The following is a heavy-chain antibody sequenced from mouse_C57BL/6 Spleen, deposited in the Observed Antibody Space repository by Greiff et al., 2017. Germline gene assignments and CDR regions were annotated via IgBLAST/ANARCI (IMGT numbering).Heavy chain of an antibody. D-gene: IGHD1-1*01. CDR1: GFNIKNTY. CDR3: ARGYYGSSDYCYAMDY. Sequence: EVQLQQSVAELVRPGASVTLSCTASGFNIKNTYMHWVKQRPEQGLEWIGRIDPANGNTKYAPKFQGKATITADTSSKTAYLQLSSLTSEDTAIYYCARGYYGSSDYCYAMDYWGQGTSVTGSS. J-gene: IGHJ4*01. CDR2: IDPANGNT. V-gene: IGHV14-3*01.